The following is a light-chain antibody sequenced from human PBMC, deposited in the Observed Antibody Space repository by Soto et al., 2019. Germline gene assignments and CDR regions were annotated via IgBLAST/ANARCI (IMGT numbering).Light chain of an antibody. CDR3: QQRSAWPLT. Sequence: EIVLTQSPATLSLSPGERATLSCRASQSVSSYLVWYQQKPGQAPRLLIYDTSNRAAGIPPRFRGSGSGTDFTLPISRLEPEDFAVYYCQQRSAWPLTFGGGTKVEIK. CDR1: QSVSSY. J-gene: IGKJ4*01. V-gene: IGKV3-11*01. CDR2: DTS.